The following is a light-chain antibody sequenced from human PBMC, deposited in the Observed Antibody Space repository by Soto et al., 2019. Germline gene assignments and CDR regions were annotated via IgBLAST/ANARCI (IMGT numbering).Light chain of an antibody. Sequence: EIVLTQSPATLSLSPGERATLSCRASQSVSSYLAWYQQKPGQAPRLLIYDASNRATSIPARFSGSGSGTDFTLTISSLEPEDFAVYYCQQRSNWLLTFGGGTKVEIK. J-gene: IGKJ4*01. CDR3: QQRSNWLLT. CDR1: QSVSSY. CDR2: DAS. V-gene: IGKV3-11*01.